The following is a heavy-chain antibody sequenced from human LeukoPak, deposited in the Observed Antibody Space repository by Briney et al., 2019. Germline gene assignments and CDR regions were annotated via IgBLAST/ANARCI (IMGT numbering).Heavy chain of an antibody. CDR2: IWYDGSNK. V-gene: IGHV3-33*01. Sequence: HTGGSLRLSCAASGFTFSSYGMHWVRQAPGKGLEWVAVIWYDGSNKYYADSVKGRFTISRDNSKNTLYLQMNSLRAEDTAVYYCALLPRGKLLTASWEGGDYWGQGTLVTVSS. D-gene: IGHD1-26*01. CDR3: ALLPRGKLLTASWEGGDY. J-gene: IGHJ4*02. CDR1: GFTFSSYG.